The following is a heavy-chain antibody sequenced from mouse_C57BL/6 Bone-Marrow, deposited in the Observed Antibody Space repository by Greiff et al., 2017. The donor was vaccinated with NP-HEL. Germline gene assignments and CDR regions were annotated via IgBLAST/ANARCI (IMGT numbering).Heavy chain of an antibody. D-gene: IGHD4-1*01. J-gene: IGHJ3*01. CDR3: ARNWDSWFAY. CDR1: GYTFTSYW. CDR2: IHPNSGST. V-gene: IGHV1-64*01. Sequence: VQLQQPGAELVKPGASVKLSCKASGYTFTSYWMHWVKQRPGQGLEWIGMIHPNSGSTNYNEKFKSKATLTVDKSASTAYMQLSSLTSEDSAVYYCARNWDSWFAYWGQGTLVTVSA.